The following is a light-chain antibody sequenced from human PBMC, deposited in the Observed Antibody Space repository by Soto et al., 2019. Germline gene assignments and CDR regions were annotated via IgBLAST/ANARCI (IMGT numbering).Light chain of an antibody. V-gene: IGLV1-40*01. CDR2: ANT. CDR3: QSYDSSLSGYV. CDR1: SSNIGAGYD. Sequence: QSVLTQPPSVSGAPGQRVTISWSGSSSNIGAGYDVHWYQQLPGTAPKLLIYANTNRPSGVPDRFSGSKSGTSASLAITGLQAEDEGDYYCQSYDSSLSGYVFGTGTKLTVL. J-gene: IGLJ1*01.